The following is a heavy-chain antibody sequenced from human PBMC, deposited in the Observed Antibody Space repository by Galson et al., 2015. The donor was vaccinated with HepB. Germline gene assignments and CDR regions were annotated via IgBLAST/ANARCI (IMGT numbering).Heavy chain of an antibody. J-gene: IGHJ6*02. CDR1: GYTFTSYY. CDR2: INPSGGST. CDR3: ARFLKVGYSSSWYSGGDYYYGMDV. D-gene: IGHD6-13*01. V-gene: IGHV1-46*01. Sequence: SVKVSCKASGYTFTSYYMHWVRQAPGQGLEWMGIINPSGGSTSYAQKFQGRVTMTRDTSTSTAYMELSSLRSEDTAVYYCARFLKVGYSSSWYSGGDYYYGMDVWGQGTTVTVSS.